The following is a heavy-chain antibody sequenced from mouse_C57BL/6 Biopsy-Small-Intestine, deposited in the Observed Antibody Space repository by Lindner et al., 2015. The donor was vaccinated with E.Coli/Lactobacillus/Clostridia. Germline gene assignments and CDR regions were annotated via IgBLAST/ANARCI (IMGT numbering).Heavy chain of an antibody. CDR1: GFTFSDYG. CDR2: ISSGSSTI. V-gene: IGHV5-17*01. Sequence: VQLQESGGGLVKPGGSLKLSCAASGFTFSDYGMHWVRQAPEKGLEWVAYISSGSSTIYYADTVKGRFTISRDNAKNTLFLQMTSLRSEDTAMYYCARGKVVGAMDYWDQGTSVTVSS. D-gene: IGHD1-1*01. J-gene: IGHJ4*01. CDR3: ARGKVVGAMDY.